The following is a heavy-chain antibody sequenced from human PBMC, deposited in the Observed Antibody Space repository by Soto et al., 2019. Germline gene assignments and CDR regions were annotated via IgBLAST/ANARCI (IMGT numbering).Heavy chain of an antibody. CDR2: IYHSGST. J-gene: IGHJ4*02. D-gene: IGHD5-12*01. Sequence: QLQLQESGSGLVKPSQTLSLTCAVSGGSISSGGYSWSWIRQPPGKGLEWIGYIYHSGSTYYNPSLESRVTIAVDRSQNQFALKLSSVTAADTAVYYCAAGGGLPRYYWGQGTLVTVSS. V-gene: IGHV4-30-2*01. CDR3: AAGGGLPRYY. CDR1: GGSISSGGYS.